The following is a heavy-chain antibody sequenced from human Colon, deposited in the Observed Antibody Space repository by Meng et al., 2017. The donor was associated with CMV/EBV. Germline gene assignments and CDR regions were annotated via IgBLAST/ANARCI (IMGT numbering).Heavy chain of an antibody. CDR1: GGTVTNYA. D-gene: IGHD6-19*01. CDR3: ARGRLYSSGP. V-gene: IGHV1-69*05. J-gene: IGHJ5*02. Sequence: SVKVSCKASGGTVTNYAINWVRQAPGQGLEWMGGSIPLFGTVNYAQKFQGRVTITTDESTSTAYIEMSSLRSDDTAVYYCARGRLYSSGPFGQGTLGTVSS. CDR2: SIPLFGTV.